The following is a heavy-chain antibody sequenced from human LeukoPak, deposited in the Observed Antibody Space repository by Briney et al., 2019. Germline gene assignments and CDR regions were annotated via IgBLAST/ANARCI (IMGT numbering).Heavy chain of an antibody. CDR3: ARADARTLLRRITMVRGVIQIPYYFDY. V-gene: IGHV4-34*01. J-gene: IGHJ4*02. Sequence: SETLSLTCAVYGGSFSGYYWSWIRQPPGKGLEWIGEVNHSGSTNYNPSLKSRVTISVDTSKNQFSLKLSSVTAADTAVYYCARADARTLLRRITMVRGVIQIPYYFDYWGQGTLVTVSS. D-gene: IGHD3-10*01. CDR1: GGSFSGYY. CDR2: VNHSGST.